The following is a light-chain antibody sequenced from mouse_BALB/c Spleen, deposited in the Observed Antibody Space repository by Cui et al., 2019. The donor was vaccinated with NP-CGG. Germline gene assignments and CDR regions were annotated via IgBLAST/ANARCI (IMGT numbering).Light chain of an antibody. CDR2: GTN. V-gene: IGLV1*01. CDR1: TGAVTTSNY. Sequence: QAVVTQEAQLTTSPGETVTLTCRSSTGAVTTSNYANWVQEKPDHLFTGLIGGTNNRAPGVPARFSGSLIGDKAALTITGAQTEDESIYFCALWYSNHWVFGGGTKLTAL. CDR3: ALWYSNHWV. J-gene: IGLJ1*01.